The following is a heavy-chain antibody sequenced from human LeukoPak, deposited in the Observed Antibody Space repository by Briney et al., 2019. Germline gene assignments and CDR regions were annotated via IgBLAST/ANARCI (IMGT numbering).Heavy chain of an antibody. CDR1: GFIFSDYY. V-gene: IGHV3-11*04. Sequence: GGSPRLSCTTSGFIFSDYYMSWIRQAPGKELEWVAYISNRDSAIFHAESVRGRFTISRDNAKNSLYLQMNSLRAEDTAVYYCTRIYVGSSTTYPYDHWDQGTLVTVSS. CDR3: TRIYVGSSTTYPYDH. CDR2: ISNRDSAI. D-gene: IGHD6-6*01. J-gene: IGHJ4*02.